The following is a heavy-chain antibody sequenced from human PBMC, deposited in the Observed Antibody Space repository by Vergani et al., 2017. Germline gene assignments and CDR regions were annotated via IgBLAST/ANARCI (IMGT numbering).Heavy chain of an antibody. J-gene: IGHJ6*03. CDR3: AREDISLTVEGANYMDI. D-gene: IGHD3-22*01. Sequence: QVQLHQSGPGLVKPSQTLSLTFAISGGRVSNKSAGWNWIRQSPSRGLEWLGRTYFMSKWYNDYAASVKSRMTINSDTSKNLFSLQLQSVTPEDTAVYYCAREDISLTVEGANYMDIWGKGTTVTVSS. V-gene: IGHV6-1*01. CDR1: GGRVSNKSAG. CDR2: TYFMSKWYN.